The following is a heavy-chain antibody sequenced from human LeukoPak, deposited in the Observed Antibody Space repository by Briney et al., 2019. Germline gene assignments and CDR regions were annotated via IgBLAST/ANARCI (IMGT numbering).Heavy chain of an antibody. D-gene: IGHD1-26*01. Sequence: PSETLSLTCAVYGGSFSGYYWSWIRQPPGKGLEWIGEINHSGSTNYNPSLKSRITISVDTSKYQFSLKLSSVTAADTAVYYCARSFSGSYYFEYWGQGTLVTVSS. CDR2: INHSGST. V-gene: IGHV4-34*01. J-gene: IGHJ4*02. CDR3: ARSFSGSYYFEY. CDR1: GGSFSGYY.